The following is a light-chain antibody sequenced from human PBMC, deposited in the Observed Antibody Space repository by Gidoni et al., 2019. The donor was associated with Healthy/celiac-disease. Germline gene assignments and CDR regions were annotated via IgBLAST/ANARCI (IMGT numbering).Light chain of an antibody. V-gene: IGKV3-20*01. Sequence: EIVLTQSPGTLSLSQGERATLSCRASQSVSSSYLAWYQQKPGQAPRLLIYGASSRATGIPDRFSGSWSGTDFTLTISRLEPEDFAVYYCQQYGSSPPWTFGQGTKVEIK. J-gene: IGKJ1*01. CDR1: QSVSSSY. CDR2: GAS. CDR3: QQYGSSPPWT.